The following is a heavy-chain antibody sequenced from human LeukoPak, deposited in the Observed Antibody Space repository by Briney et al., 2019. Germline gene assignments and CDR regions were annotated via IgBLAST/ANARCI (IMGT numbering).Heavy chain of an antibody. CDR3: ARGRVGYCSSTSCYGWGPYYYYYMDV. Sequence: ASVKVSCKASGYTFTSYDINWVRQATGQGLEWMGWMNPNSGNTGYAQKFQGRVTITRNTSISTAYMELSSLRSEDTAVYYCARGRVGYCSSTSCYGWGPYYYYYMDVWGKGTTVTVSS. J-gene: IGHJ6*03. D-gene: IGHD2-2*01. CDR1: GYTFTSYD. V-gene: IGHV1-8*03. CDR2: MNPNSGNT.